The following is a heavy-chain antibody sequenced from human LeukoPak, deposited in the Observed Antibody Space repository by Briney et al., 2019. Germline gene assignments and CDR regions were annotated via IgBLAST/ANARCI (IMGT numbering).Heavy chain of an antibody. CDR1: GYTFTRYG. Sequence: ASVKVSCKASGYTFTRYGISWVRQAPGQGLEWMGWISAYNGNANYAQKLQGRVTMTTDTSTSTAYMELRSLRSDDTAVYCCARVGGGAKDFDYWGQGTLVTVSS. CDR2: ISAYNGNA. V-gene: IGHV1-18*01. CDR3: ARVGGGAKDFDY. D-gene: IGHD1-26*01. J-gene: IGHJ4*02.